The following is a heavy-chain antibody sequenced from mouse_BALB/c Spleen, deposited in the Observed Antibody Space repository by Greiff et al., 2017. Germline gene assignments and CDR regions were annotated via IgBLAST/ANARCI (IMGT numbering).Heavy chain of an antibody. V-gene: IGHV5-12-1*01. D-gene: IGHD1-1*01. CDR2: ISSGGGST. CDR1: GFAFSSYD. Sequence: EVQVVESGGGLVKPGGSLKLSCAASGFAFSSYDMSWVRQTPEKRLEWVAYISSGGGSTYYPDTVKGRFTISRDNAKNTLYLQMSSLKSEDTAMYYCASQADYGYAMDYWGQGTSVTVSS. J-gene: IGHJ4*01. CDR3: ASQADYGYAMDY.